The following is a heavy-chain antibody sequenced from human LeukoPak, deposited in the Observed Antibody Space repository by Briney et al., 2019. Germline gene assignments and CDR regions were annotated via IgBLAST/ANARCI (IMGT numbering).Heavy chain of an antibody. CDR1: GGSISSGSDY. CDR3: ATGYGKLDS. CDR2: IYASGNI. D-gene: IGHD2-15*01. V-gene: IGHV4-61*02. Sequence: SQTLSLTCTVSGGSISSGSDYWSWIRQPAGKGLGWIGRIYASGNINYNPSLKSRVTISVDTSKNQFSLKLSSVTAADTAVYYCATGYGKLDSWGQGTLVTVSS. J-gene: IGHJ5*01.